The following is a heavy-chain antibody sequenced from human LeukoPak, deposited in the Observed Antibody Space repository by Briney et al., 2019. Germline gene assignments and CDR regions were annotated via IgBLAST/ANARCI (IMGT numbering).Heavy chain of an antibody. CDR3: ARGTSSGFLYYLDY. Sequence: GGSLRLSCAASGFTFSTNYMSWVRQAPGKGLEWVSVIYSGGSPYYADSVKGRFTISRDNSKNTLYLQMNSLRAEDTAVYYCARGTSSGFLYYLDYWGQGTLVTVSS. D-gene: IGHD3-22*01. CDR2: IYSGGSP. V-gene: IGHV3-53*01. J-gene: IGHJ4*02. CDR1: GFTFSTNY.